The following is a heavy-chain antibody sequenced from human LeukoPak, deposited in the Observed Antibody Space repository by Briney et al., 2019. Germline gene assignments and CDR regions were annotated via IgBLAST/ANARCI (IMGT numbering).Heavy chain of an antibody. D-gene: IGHD4-23*01. CDR2: VYYSGST. CDR1: GGSINSNSFY. Sequence: SETLSLTCTVSGGSINSNSFYWAWIRQPPGKGLEWIGTVYYSGSTYYNPSLKSRVTMSVDTSKNQFSLKLSSVTAADTAVYYCARSFYDYGGNQVAFDIWGQGTMVTVSS. CDR3: ARSFYDYGGNQVAFDI. V-gene: IGHV4-39*07. J-gene: IGHJ3*02.